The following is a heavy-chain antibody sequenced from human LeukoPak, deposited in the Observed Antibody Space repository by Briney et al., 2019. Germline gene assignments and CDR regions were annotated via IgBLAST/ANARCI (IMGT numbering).Heavy chain of an antibody. Sequence: SETLSLTCTVSGVSISSYYWSWIRQPPGKGLEWVGYIYYSGSTNYNPSLKSRVTISVDTSKNQFSLKLSSVTAADTAVYHCARGPWDYYYYGMDVWGQGTTVTVSS. J-gene: IGHJ6*02. CDR2: IYYSGST. CDR3: ARGPWDYYYYGMDV. CDR1: GVSISSYY. D-gene: IGHD1-26*01. V-gene: IGHV4-59*01.